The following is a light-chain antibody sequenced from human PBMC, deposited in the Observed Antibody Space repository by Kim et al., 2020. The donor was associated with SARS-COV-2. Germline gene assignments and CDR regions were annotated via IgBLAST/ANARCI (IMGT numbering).Light chain of an antibody. Sequence: VSPGDRATLSGRASQTINTNLAWYQQKLGQAPRLLMYDASARARGVPARFSGSGSGTEFTLTISSLQSEDFAIYYCQQYTDWPPYTFGQGTKLEI. CDR2: DAS. V-gene: IGKV3-15*01. CDR3: QQYTDWPPYT. J-gene: IGKJ2*01. CDR1: QTINTN.